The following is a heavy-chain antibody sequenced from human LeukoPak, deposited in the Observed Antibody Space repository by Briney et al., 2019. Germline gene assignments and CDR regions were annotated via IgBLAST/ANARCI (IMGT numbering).Heavy chain of an antibody. CDR2: IYYSVST. CDR3: TRNYDSSGYTTFGY. V-gene: IGHV4-59*01. J-gene: IGHJ4*02. D-gene: IGHD3-22*01. CDR1: GGSISTYY. Sequence: PSESLSLTCIVSGGSISTYYWSWIRQPPGEGLEWIGHIYYSVSTNYNPSLKRRVTIAVNTSKNHFSLKLSSVTAADTAVYYCTRNYDSSGYTTFGYWGRGTLVTVSS.